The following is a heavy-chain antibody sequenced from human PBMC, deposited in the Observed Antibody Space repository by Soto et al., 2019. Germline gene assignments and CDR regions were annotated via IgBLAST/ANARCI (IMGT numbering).Heavy chain of an antibody. Sequence: GALRSSYSRRGCNVCRSGLSPVHQTKRKGLEYVSAISSNGGSTYYADSVKGRFTISRDNSKNTLYLQMSSLRAEDTAVYYCVKALIWFGEFKVFDPWGQGTLVTVSS. CDR3: VKALIWFGEFKVFDP. J-gene: IGHJ5*02. CDR1: GCNVCRSG. V-gene: IGHV3-64D*08. CDR2: ISSNGGST. D-gene: IGHD3-10*01.